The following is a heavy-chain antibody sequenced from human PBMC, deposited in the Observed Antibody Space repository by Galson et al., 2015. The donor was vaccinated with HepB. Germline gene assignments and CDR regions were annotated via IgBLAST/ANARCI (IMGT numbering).Heavy chain of an antibody. CDR2: ISSSSSYT. CDR3: ARDLEPVYGDYGGVGY. J-gene: IGHJ4*02. Sequence: SLRLSCAASGFTFSDYYMSWIRQAPGKGLEWVSYISSSSSYTNYADSVKGRFTISRDNSKNTLYLQMNSLRAEETAVYYCARDLEPVYGDYGGVGYWGQGTLVTVSS. CDR1: GFTFSDYY. V-gene: IGHV3-11*06. D-gene: IGHD4-17*01.